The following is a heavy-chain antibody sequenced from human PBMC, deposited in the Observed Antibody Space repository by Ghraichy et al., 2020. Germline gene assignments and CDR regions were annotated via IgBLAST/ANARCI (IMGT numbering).Heavy chain of an antibody. CDR1: GFTFSSYG. CDR2: ISYDGSNK. D-gene: IGHD2-2*01. CDR3: AKNAKYCSSTSCLHY. J-gene: IGHJ4*02. Sequence: GGSLRLSCAASGFTFSSYGMHWVRQAPGKGLEWVAVISYDGSNKYYADSVKGRFTISRDNSKNTLYLQMNSLRAEDTAVYYCAKNAKYCSSTSCLHYWGQGTLVTVSS. V-gene: IGHV3-30*18.